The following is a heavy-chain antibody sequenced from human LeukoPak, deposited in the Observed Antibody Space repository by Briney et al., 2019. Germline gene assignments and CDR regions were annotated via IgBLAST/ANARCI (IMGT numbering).Heavy chain of an antibody. D-gene: IGHD3-16*02. CDR3: ARGLRSYLYAYEY. CDR1: GFTVSNYY. CDR2: IYSDANA. Sequence: GGSLRLSCAASGFTVSNYYMSWVRQAPGKGLEWVSVIYSDANAFYADSVKGRFTISRDNSKNTLYLQMNSLRDEDTAVFHCARGLRSYLYAYEYWGQGTLVTVSS. J-gene: IGHJ4*01. V-gene: IGHV3-66*02.